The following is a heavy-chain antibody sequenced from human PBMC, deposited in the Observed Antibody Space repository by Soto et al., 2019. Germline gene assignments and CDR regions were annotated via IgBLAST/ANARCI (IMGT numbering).Heavy chain of an antibody. Sequence: PGGSLRLSCAASGFTFSDYYIHWIRRAPGKGLEWISYISGNGEIIQYAASARGRFTISRDNAENSVYLVMDSLRAEDTALYYCARDVDADFRTDFDYWGRGTLVTVSS. V-gene: IGHV3-11*01. CDR1: GFTFSDYY. D-gene: IGHD4-17*01. CDR3: ARDVDADFRTDFDY. J-gene: IGHJ4*02. CDR2: ISGNGEII.